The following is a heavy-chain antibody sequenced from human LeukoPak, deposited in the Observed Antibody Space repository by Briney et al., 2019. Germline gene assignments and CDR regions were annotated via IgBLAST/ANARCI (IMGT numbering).Heavy chain of an antibody. Sequence: PGGSLRLSCAASGFTVSSNYMSWVRQAPGKGLEWVSVIYSGGSTYYPDSVKGRFTISRDNSKNTLYLQMNSLRAEDTAVYYCASIAAAGTPTFDYWGQGTLVTVSS. D-gene: IGHD6-13*01. CDR2: IYSGGST. CDR3: ASIAAAGTPTFDY. CDR1: GFTVSSNY. J-gene: IGHJ4*02. V-gene: IGHV3-66*01.